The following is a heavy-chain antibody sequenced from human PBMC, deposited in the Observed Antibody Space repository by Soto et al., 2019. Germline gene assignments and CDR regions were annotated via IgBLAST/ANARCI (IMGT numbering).Heavy chain of an antibody. Sequence: EPGGGVVQPGRSLRLSCAASGFTFSTHAMHWVRQAPGKGLECVAIVSFDGSNKYYADSVKGRFTISRDNSKNTLYLQMSGLTPEDTAVYYCARDQTGITTTGGGRIDHWGQGTLVTVSS. V-gene: IGHV3-30-3*01. CDR2: VSFDGSNK. J-gene: IGHJ4*02. D-gene: IGHD1-20*01. CDR3: ARDQTGITTTGGGRIDH. CDR1: GFTFSTHA.